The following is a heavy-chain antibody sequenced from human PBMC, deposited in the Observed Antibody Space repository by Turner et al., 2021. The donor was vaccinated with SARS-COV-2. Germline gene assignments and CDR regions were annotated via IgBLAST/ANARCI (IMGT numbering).Heavy chain of an antibody. D-gene: IGHD2-2*02. Sequence: QVQLVESGGGVVKPGRSLRLSCAASGFAFSSYGMNWVRQAPGKGREWVEVISYDGSKKYYADSVKGRFTISRDNSKNTLYLQMNSLRAEDTAVYYCAKNLIRHYQLLYPPNYYGMDVWGQGTTVTVSS. CDR3: AKNLIRHYQLLYPPNYYGMDV. V-gene: IGHV3-30*18. CDR1: GFAFSSYG. CDR2: ISYDGSKK. J-gene: IGHJ6*02.